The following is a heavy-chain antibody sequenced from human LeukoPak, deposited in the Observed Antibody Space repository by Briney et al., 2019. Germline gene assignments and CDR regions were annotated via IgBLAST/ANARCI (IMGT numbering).Heavy chain of an antibody. CDR1: GYTFTGYY. J-gene: IGHJ4*02. CDR2: INPNSGGT. Sequence: ASVMVSCKASGYTFTGYYMHWVRQAPGQGLEWMGWINPNSGGTNYAQKFQGRVTMTSDTSISTAYMQLSILRSDDTAVYYCARGRDSAYYYSFDYWGQGTLVTVSS. V-gene: IGHV1-2*02. CDR3: ARGRDSAYYYSFDY. D-gene: IGHD3-22*01.